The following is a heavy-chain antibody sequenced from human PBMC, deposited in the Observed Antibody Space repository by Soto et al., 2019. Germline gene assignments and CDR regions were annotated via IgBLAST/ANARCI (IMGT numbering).Heavy chain of an antibody. J-gene: IGHJ4*02. Sequence: QGQLVESGGGVVQAGWALRLSCSASGFTFINDCMQWVRQAPGKGRKWVAGISYDGSKKYYADSVKGRFTISRDNSKNTLYLQMNSLRAEDTAVYYCARGRDYLGGDFDYWGQGTLVTVSS. V-gene: IGHV3-30-3*01. CDR3: ARGRDYLGGDFDY. CDR2: ISYDGSKK. CDR1: GFTFINDC. D-gene: IGHD3-16*01.